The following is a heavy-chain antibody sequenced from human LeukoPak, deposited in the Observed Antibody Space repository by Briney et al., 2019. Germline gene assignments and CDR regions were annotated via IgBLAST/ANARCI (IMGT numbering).Heavy chain of an antibody. D-gene: IGHD5-18*01. CDR1: GFTVSSNY. CDR3: ARDRWIREGRSSKPTNYGMDV. V-gene: IGHV3-53*01. J-gene: IGHJ6*02. CDR2: IYSGGST. Sequence: GGSLRLSCAASGFTVSSNYMSWVRQAPGKGLEWVSVIYSGGSTYYADSVKGRFTISRDNSKNTLYLQMNSLRAEDTAVYYCARDRWIREGRSSKPTNYGMDVWGQGTTVTVSS.